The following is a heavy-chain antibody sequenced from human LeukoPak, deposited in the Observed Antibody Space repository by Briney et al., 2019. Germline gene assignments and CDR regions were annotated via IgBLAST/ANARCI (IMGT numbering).Heavy chain of an antibody. J-gene: IGHJ3*02. CDR1: GYTFTSYG. Sequence: ASVKVSCKASGYTFTSYGISWVRQAPGQGLEWMGWISAYNGNTNYAQKLQGRVTMTTDTSTSTAYMELRSLGSDDTAVYYCARDYYGSGNDAFDIWGQGTMVTVSS. CDR3: ARDYYGSGNDAFDI. V-gene: IGHV1-18*01. D-gene: IGHD3-10*01. CDR2: ISAYNGNT.